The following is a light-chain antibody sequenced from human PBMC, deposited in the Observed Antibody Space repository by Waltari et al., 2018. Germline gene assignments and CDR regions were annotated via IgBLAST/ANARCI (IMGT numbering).Light chain of an antibody. V-gene: IGLV3-1*01. CDR2: QDS. Sequence: SYELTQPPSVSVSPGQTASVTCFGDELDTEYTSWYQHKPGQSPVLIIYQDSKRPSGTPARFSGSKSGNTATLTISRVEAGDEADFYCQVWDSGSGHPHVVFGGGTRLTVL. J-gene: IGLJ2*01. CDR3: QVWDSGSGHPHVV. CDR1: ELDTEY.